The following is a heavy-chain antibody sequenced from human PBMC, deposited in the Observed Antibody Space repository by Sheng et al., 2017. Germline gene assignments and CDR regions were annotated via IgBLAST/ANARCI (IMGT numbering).Heavy chain of an antibody. CDR3: ARWYYYDSSGSTHPDY. CDR2: IYHSGST. J-gene: IGHJ4*02. CDR1: GYSITSGYY. Sequence: QVQLQESGPGLVKPSETLSLTCAVSGYSITSGYYWGWIRQPPGKGLEWIGSIYHSGSTYYNPSLKSRVTISVDTSKNQFSLKLSSVTAADTAVYYCARWYYYDSSGSTHPDYWGQGTLVTVSS. D-gene: IGHD3-22*01. V-gene: IGHV4-38-2*01.